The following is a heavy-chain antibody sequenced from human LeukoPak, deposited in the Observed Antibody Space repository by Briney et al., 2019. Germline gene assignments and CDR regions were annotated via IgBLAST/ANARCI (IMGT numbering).Heavy chain of an antibody. V-gene: IGHV3-48*01. J-gene: IGHJ4*02. Sequence: TGGSLRLSCAASGFTFSSYSMNWVRQAPGKGLEWVSYISSSSSTIYYADSVKGRFTISRDNSKNTLYLQMNSLRAEDTAVYYCISEEELNYFDYWGQGTLVTVSS. CDR3: ISEEELNYFDY. CDR2: ISSSSSTI. D-gene: IGHD1-7*01. CDR1: GFTFSSYS.